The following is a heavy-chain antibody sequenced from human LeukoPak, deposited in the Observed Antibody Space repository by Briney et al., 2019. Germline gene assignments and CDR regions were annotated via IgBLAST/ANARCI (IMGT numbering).Heavy chain of an antibody. CDR1: GGSFSGYY. D-gene: IGHD3-10*01. CDR3: ARDWGNVRGVNNWFDP. CDR2: INHSGST. V-gene: IGHV4-34*01. J-gene: IGHJ5*02. Sequence: PSETLSLTCAVYGGSFSGYYWSWIRQPPGKGLEWIGEINHSGSTNYNPSLKSRVTISVDTSKNQFSLKLSSVTAADTAVYYCARDWGNVRGVNNWFDPWGQGTLVTVSS.